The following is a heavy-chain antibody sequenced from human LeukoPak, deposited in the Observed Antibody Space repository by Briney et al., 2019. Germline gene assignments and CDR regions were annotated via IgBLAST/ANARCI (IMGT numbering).Heavy chain of an antibody. CDR1: GFTFDDYA. Sequence: GGSLRLSCAASGFTFDDYAMHWVRQAPGQGLVWVSGISWNSGSIGYADSVKGRFTISRDNAKNYLYLQMNSLRAEDMALYYCAKDIEAYYYGSGLFDYWGQGTLVTVSS. D-gene: IGHD3-10*01. CDR2: ISWNSGSI. CDR3: AKDIEAYYYGSGLFDY. V-gene: IGHV3-9*03. J-gene: IGHJ4*02.